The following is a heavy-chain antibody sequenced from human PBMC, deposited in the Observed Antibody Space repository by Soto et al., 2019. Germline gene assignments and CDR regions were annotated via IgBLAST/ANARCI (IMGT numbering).Heavy chain of an antibody. CDR1: CYAFTSYC. D-gene: IGHD2-15*01. J-gene: IGHJ6*02. CDR2: INPSAGGA. V-gene: IGHV1-46*01. CDR3: ARDLGFCSGGDWGLPSYYGMDV. Sequence: SVKESFKESCYAFTSYCVYWVRLAPVRGLEWMGIINPSAGGATYAQKFRGRVTMTRDTSKSTVYMELRSLIYEDTDVYYCARDLGFCSGGDWGLPSYYGMDVWGQGTKVTVSS.